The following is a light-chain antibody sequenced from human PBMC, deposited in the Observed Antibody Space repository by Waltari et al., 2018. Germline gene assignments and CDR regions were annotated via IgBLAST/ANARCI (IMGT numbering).Light chain of an antibody. CDR1: QRISTY. Sequence: DFQMTQSPSSLSASVGDRVTITCRASQRISTYLNWYQQKPGEVPRLLIFFASSLQSGVPSRFSGSGSGTDFTLTISTLQPEDFATYYCQQTYSIPWTFGQGTNVEIK. CDR3: QQTYSIPWT. J-gene: IGKJ1*01. V-gene: IGKV1-39*01. CDR2: FAS.